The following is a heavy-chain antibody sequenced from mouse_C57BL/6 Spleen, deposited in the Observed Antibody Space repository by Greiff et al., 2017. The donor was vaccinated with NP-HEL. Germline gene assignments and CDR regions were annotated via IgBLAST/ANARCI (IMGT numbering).Heavy chain of an antibody. Sequence: LVESGAELVKPGASVKMSCKASGYTFTSYWITWVKQRPGQGLEWIGDIYPGSGSTNYNEKFKSKATLTVDTSSSTAYMQLSSLTSEDSAVYYCARGGLVLGYYFDYWGQGTTLTVSS. CDR2: IYPGSGST. CDR3: ARGGLVLGYYFDY. D-gene: IGHD3-3*01. J-gene: IGHJ2*01. CDR1: GYTFTSYW. V-gene: IGHV1-55*01.